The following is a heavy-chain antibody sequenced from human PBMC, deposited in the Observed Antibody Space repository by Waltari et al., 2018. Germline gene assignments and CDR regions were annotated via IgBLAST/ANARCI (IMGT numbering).Heavy chain of an antibody. CDR1: GFTVSSNY. D-gene: IGHD6-19*01. J-gene: IGHJ4*02. Sequence: EVQLVESGGGLIQPGGSLRLPCAASGFTVSSNYMSWVRQAPGKGLEWVSVIYSGGSTYYADSVKGRFTISRDNSKNTLYLQMNSLRAEDTAVYYCARSYGEQWLTPFDYWGQGTLVTVSS. CDR3: ARSYGEQWLTPFDY. V-gene: IGHV3-53*01. CDR2: IYSGGST.